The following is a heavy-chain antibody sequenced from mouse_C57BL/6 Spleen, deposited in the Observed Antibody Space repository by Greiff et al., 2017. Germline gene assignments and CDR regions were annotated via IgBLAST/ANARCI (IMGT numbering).Heavy chain of an antibody. D-gene: IGHD4-1*01. V-gene: IGHV1-61*01. Sequence: QVQLQQSGPELVRPGSSVKLSCKASGYTFTSYWMDWVKQRPGQGLEWIGNIYPSDSETHYNQKFKDKATLTVDKSSSTAYMQLSSLTSEDSAVYYCARELGYFDYWGQGTTLTVAS. CDR1: GYTFTSYW. CDR3: ARELGYFDY. CDR2: IYPSDSET. J-gene: IGHJ2*01.